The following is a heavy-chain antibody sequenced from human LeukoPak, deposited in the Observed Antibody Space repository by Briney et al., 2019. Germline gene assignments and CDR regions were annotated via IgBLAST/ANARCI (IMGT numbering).Heavy chain of an antibody. Sequence: SQTLSLTCTVSGGSISSGDYYWSWIRQPPGKGLEWIRYIYYSGSTYYNPSLKSRVTISVDTSKNQFSLKLSSVTAADTAVYYCAREGYYDFWSGTYRLGCMDVWGKGTTVTVSS. CDR2: IYYSGST. CDR3: AREGYYDFWSGTYRLGCMDV. J-gene: IGHJ6*04. D-gene: IGHD3-3*01. CDR1: GGSISSGDYY. V-gene: IGHV4-30-4*01.